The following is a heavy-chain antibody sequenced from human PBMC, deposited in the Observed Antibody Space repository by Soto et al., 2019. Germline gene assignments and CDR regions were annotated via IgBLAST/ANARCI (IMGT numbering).Heavy chain of an antibody. J-gene: IGHJ6*02. CDR2: ISSSSSTI. Sequence: GGSLRLSCAASGFTFSSYSMNWVRQAPGKGLEWVSYISSSSSTIYYADSVKGRFTISRDNAKNSLYLQMNSLRDEDTAVYYCAREGEGYYDSSGYPYYYYGMDVWGQGTTVTVSS. CDR1: GFTFSSYS. D-gene: IGHD3-22*01. CDR3: AREGEGYYDSSGYPYYYYGMDV. V-gene: IGHV3-48*02.